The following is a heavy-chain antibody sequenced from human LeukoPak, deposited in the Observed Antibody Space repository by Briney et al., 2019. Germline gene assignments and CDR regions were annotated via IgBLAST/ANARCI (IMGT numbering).Heavy chain of an antibody. J-gene: IGHJ4*02. D-gene: IGHD3-10*01. CDR1: GYTFTSYG. CDR2: ISAYNGNT. V-gene: IGHV1-18*01. Sequence: ASVKVSCKASGYTFTSYGISWVRQAPGQGLEWMGWISAYNGNTNYAQKLQGRVTMTRDTSISTAYMELSRLRSDDTAVYYCARSMVRGVHNRYYFDYWGQGTLVTVSS. CDR3: ARSMVRGVHNRYYFDY.